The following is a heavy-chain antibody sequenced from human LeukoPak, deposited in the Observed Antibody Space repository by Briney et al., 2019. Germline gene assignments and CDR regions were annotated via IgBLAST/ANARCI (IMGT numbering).Heavy chain of an antibody. V-gene: IGHV3-30-3*01. CDR3: ARETVLLWFGGVGVAFDI. CDR2: ISYDGSNK. Sequence: PGGSLRLSCAASGFTFSSYAMHWVRQAPGKGLEWVAIISYDGSNKYNADSVKGRFTISRDNSKNTLYLQMNSLRVEDMAVYYCARETVLLWFGGVGVAFDIWGQGTMVTVSS. CDR1: GFTFSSYA. D-gene: IGHD3-10*01. J-gene: IGHJ3*02.